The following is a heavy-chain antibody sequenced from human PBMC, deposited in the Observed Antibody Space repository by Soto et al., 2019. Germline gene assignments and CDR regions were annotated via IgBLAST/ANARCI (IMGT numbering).Heavy chain of an antibody. CDR3: ARDVPAAVNYFDY. CDR2: INSDGTTT. J-gene: IGHJ4*02. Sequence: GGSLRLSCAASGFTFSKFGMHWVRQAPGKGLVWVPRINSDGTTTTSADSVKGRFTISRDNAKNTLYLQMNSLRAEDTAVYYCARDVPAAVNYFDYWGQGTLVTVSS. D-gene: IGHD2-2*01. V-gene: IGHV3-74*01. CDR1: GFTFSKFG.